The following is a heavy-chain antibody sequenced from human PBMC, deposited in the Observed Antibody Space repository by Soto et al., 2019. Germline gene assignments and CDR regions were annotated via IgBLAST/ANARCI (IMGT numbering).Heavy chain of an antibody. CDR2: IIPIFGTA. Sequence: QVQLVQSGAEVKKPGSSVKVSCKASGDTFSSYAISWVRQAPGQGLEWMGGIIPIFGTANYAQKFQGRVTITADESTSTAYMELSSLRSEDTAVYYCARDAREMPQYYYDSSGYYYNWFDPWGQGTLVTVSS. J-gene: IGHJ5*02. CDR1: GDTFSSYA. CDR3: ARDAREMPQYYYDSSGYYYNWFDP. D-gene: IGHD3-22*01. V-gene: IGHV1-69*01.